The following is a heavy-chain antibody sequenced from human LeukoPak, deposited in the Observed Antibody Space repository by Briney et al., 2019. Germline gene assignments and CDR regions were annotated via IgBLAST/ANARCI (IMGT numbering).Heavy chain of an antibody. CDR2: MNPNSGNT. D-gene: IGHD6-19*01. V-gene: IGHV1-8*01. CDR1: GYTFTSYD. J-gene: IGHJ5*02. CDR3: ARAVRDSSGWYGIYQRPYNWFDP. Sequence: GASVKVSCKASGYTFTSYDINWVRQATGQGLEWMGWMNPNSGNTGYAQKFQGRVTMTRNTSISTAYMELSSLRSEDTAVYYCARAVRDSSGWYGIYQRPYNWFDPWGQGTLVTVSS.